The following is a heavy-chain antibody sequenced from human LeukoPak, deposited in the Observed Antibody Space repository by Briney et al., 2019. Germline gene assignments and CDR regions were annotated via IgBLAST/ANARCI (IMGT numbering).Heavy chain of an antibody. Sequence: GGSLRLSFAASGFTFSLYNMNWVRQAPGKGLEWVSQISASETSIKYADSVRGRFTISRDNVKNSVYLQMNSLRAEDTAIYYCVRDNLENQWLERSYWGQGTLVTVSS. D-gene: IGHD6-19*01. CDR3: VRDNLENQWLERSY. CDR1: GFTFSLYN. V-gene: IGHV3-48*03. CDR2: ISASETSI. J-gene: IGHJ4*02.